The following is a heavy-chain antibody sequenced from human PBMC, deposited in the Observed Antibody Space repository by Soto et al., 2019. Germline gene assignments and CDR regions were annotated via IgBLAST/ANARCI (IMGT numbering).Heavy chain of an antibody. V-gene: IGHV4-59*01. J-gene: IGHJ5*02. CDR1: GVSIRGYY. Sequence: PSETLSLTCTISGVSIRGYYWSWIRQPPGKGLEWIGYIYYSGSTNYNPSLKSRVTISVDTSKNQFSLKLNSVTAADTAVYYCARNSGSYYRWFDPWGQGTLVTVSS. CDR2: IYYSGST. D-gene: IGHD1-26*01. CDR3: ARNSGSYYRWFDP.